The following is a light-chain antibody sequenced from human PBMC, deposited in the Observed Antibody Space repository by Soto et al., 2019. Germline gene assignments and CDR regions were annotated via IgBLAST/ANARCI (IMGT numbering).Light chain of an antibody. Sequence: EIVMTQSPATLSVSPGERATLSCRASQSVGSNLAWYQQKPGQAPRLLIYGASTRATGIPARFSGGGSGTEVTLTISSLQSEDFAVYYCQHYDNWSTFGQGTRLEIK. CDR2: GAS. V-gene: IGKV3-15*01. J-gene: IGKJ5*01. CDR3: QHYDNWST. CDR1: QSVGSN.